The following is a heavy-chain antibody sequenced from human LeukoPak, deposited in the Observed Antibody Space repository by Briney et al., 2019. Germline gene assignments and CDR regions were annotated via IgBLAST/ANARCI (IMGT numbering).Heavy chain of an antibody. J-gene: IGHJ5*02. D-gene: IGHD2-2*03. Sequence: ASVKVPCKASGYTFTSYAMHWVRQAPGQRLEWMGWINAGNGNTKYSQKFQGRVTITRDTSAGTAYMELSSLRSEDTAVYYCARGVDIVVVPAADGNWFDPWGQGTLVTVSS. CDR3: ARGVDIVVVPAADGNWFDP. CDR2: INAGNGNT. V-gene: IGHV1-3*01. CDR1: GYTFTSYA.